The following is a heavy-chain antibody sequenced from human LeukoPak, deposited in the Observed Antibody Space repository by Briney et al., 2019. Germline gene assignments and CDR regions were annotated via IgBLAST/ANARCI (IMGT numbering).Heavy chain of an antibody. Sequence: GASVKVSCKASGYPFSTYDIYWVRQATGQGLEWMGWMNPNSGNTGYAQRFQGRVTTTRNTSISTAYMELSSLRSEDTAVYYCARGLGLVRYHYWGQGTLVTVSS. CDR2: MNPNSGNT. D-gene: IGHD3/OR15-3a*01. J-gene: IGHJ4*02. CDR3: ARGLGLVRYHY. V-gene: IGHV1-8*01. CDR1: GYPFSTYD.